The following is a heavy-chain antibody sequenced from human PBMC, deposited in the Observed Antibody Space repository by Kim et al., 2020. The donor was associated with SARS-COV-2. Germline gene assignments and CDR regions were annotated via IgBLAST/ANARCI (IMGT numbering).Heavy chain of an antibody. CDR3: AKLGTVTTAHY. Sequence: GGSLRLSCTTSGFIFDTFAMSWVRQAPGEGLEWVSDVSSGGGRSYYADSVRGRFTISRDNSQNTVFLQMNNLRADDTATYYCAKLGTVTTAHYWGQGVLVTVSS. CDR2: VSSGGGRS. D-gene: IGHD4-17*01. CDR1: GFIFDTFA. V-gene: IGHV3-23*01. J-gene: IGHJ4*02.